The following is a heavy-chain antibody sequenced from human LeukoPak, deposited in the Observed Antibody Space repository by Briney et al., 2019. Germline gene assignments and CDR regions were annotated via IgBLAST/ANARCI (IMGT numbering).Heavy chain of an antibody. CDR2: IYYSGST. CDR1: GGSISSSSYY. D-gene: IGHD4-11*01. CDR3: ARYSYYYYYMGV. Sequence: SETLSLTCTVSGGSISSSSYYWGWIRQPPGKGLEWIGSIYYSGSTYYNPSLKSRVTISVDTSKNQFSLKLSSVTAADTAVYYCARYSYYYYYMGVWGKGTTVTVSS. V-gene: IGHV4-39*07. J-gene: IGHJ6*03.